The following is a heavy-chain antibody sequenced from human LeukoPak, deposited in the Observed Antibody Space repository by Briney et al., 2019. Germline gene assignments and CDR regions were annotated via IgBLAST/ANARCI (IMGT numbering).Heavy chain of an antibody. CDR3: ARRTYSSSSSLFDY. V-gene: IGHV1-18*01. D-gene: IGHD6-6*01. J-gene: IGHJ4*02. CDR1: SYTFTRYG. Sequence: ASVKVSCKASSYTFTRYGISWVRQAPGQGLEWMGWISGYNGNTNYAQKFQGRVSMTADTSTSTAYMELRSLRSDDTAFYYCARRTYSSSSSLFDYWGQGTLVTVSS. CDR2: ISGYNGNT.